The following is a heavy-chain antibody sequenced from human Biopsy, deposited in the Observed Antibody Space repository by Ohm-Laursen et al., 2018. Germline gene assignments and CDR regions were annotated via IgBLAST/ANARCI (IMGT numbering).Heavy chain of an antibody. V-gene: IGHV4-59*08. CDR2: VSYSGNT. D-gene: IGHD3-22*01. Sequence: GTLSLTCTVSGVSISSYFWSWIRQPLGKGLEWIGYVSYSGNTKYNPSLKSRVIISADTSKNQFSLKLSSVTAAGTAMYYCAAYYYDSSGYFYAFHYWGQGTLVTVSS. CDR1: GVSISSYF. CDR3: AAYYYDSSGYFYAFHY. J-gene: IGHJ4*02.